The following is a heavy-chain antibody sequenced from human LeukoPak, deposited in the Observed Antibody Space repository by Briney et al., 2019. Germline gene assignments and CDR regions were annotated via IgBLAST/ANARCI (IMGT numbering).Heavy chain of an antibody. CDR3: ARGLFDDFWSGYWFDP. CDR1: GYTFTSYD. J-gene: IGHJ5*02. CDR2: MNPSSGNT. V-gene: IGHV1-8*03. Sequence: ASVKVSCKASGYTFTSYDINWVRQATGQGLEWMGWMNPSSGNTGYAQKFQDRVTITRNSPISTAHMELSSLRSENRAVYYCARGLFDDFWSGYWFDPWGQGTLVTVSS. D-gene: IGHD3-3*01.